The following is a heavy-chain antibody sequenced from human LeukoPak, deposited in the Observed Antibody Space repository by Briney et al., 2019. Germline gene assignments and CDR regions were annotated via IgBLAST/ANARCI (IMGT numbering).Heavy chain of an antibody. CDR1: GFTFSSYA. CDR3: ARELTAAGANWFDP. Sequence: PGGSLRLSCAASGFTFSSYAMSWVRQAPGKGLEWVSAISGSGGSTYYADSLKGRFTISRDNAKNSLYLQMNSLRDDDTAVYYCARELTAAGANWFDPWGQGTLVTVSS. CDR2: ISGSGGST. J-gene: IGHJ5*02. V-gene: IGHV3-23*01. D-gene: IGHD6-13*01.